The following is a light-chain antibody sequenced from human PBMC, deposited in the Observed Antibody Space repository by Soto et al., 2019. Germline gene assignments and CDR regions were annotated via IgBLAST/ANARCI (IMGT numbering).Light chain of an antibody. CDR1: QSISSY. J-gene: IGKJ1*01. Sequence: DIQMTQSPSSLSASVGDRVTITCRASQSISSYLNWYHQKPGKAPKLLIYAASSLQSGVPSRFSGSGSGTDFTLTISSLQPEDFAVYYCHHFGSLPETFGQGTNVE. CDR3: HHFGSLPET. CDR2: AAS. V-gene: IGKV1-39*01.